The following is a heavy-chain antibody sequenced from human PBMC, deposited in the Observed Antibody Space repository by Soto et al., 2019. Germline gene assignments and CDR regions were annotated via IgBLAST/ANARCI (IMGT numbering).Heavy chain of an antibody. CDR1: GFTFSSYG. CDR2: ISYDGSNK. Sequence: QVQLVESGGGVVQPGRSLRLSCAASGFTFSSYGMHWVRQAPGKGLEWVAVISYDGSNKYYADSVKGRFTISRDNSKNTLYLQMNSLRAEDTAVYYCAKDAECIGGGGSCYPREENFYWGQGTLVTVSS. CDR3: AKDAECIGGGGSCYPREENFY. J-gene: IGHJ4*02. D-gene: IGHD2-15*01. V-gene: IGHV3-30*18.